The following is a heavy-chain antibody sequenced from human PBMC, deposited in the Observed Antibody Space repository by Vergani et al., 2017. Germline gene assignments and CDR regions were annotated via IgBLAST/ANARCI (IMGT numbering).Heavy chain of an antibody. CDR3: ARALEVLGGSGNDY. V-gene: IGHV3-48*03. D-gene: IGHD3-10*01. J-gene: IGHJ4*02. CDR2: ISSSGSTI. Sequence: EVQLVESGGGLVQPGGSLRLSCAASGFTFSSYEMNWVRQAPGKGLEWVSYISSSGSTIYYADSVKGRFTISRDNAKNSLYLQMNSLRAEDTAVYYCARALEVLGGSGNDYWGQGTLVTVSS. CDR1: GFTFSSYE.